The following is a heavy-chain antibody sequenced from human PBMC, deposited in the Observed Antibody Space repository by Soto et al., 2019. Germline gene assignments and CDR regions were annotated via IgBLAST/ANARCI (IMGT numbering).Heavy chain of an antibody. J-gene: IGHJ5*02. CDR1: GGSISSGGYY. Sequence: QVQLQESGPGLVKPSQTLSLTCTVSGGSISSGGYYWSWIRQHPGKGLEWIGYIYYSGSTYYNPSLKSRVNISVDTSKNQFSLKLSSVTAADTAVYYCAGEPVVAATGRGFDPWGQGTLVTVSS. CDR2: IYYSGST. D-gene: IGHD2-15*01. V-gene: IGHV4-31*03. CDR3: AGEPVVAATGRGFDP.